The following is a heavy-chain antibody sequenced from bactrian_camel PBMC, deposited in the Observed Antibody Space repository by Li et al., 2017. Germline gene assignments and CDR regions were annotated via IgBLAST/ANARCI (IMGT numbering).Heavy chain of an antibody. CDR2: IYRGTT. J-gene: IGHJ4*01. V-gene: IGHV3S54*01. D-gene: IGHD1*01. CDR1: GITTSTNC. CDR3: AVRRNVCRGLLAWNYANN. Sequence: QVQLVESGGGAVQAEGSLRLSCQAFGITTSTNCMAWFRQAPGKEREAVATIYRGTTYYADNVKGRFTISEDSAKNTIYLQMASLKPEDTAMYQCAVRRNVCRGLLAWNYANNWGQGTQVTVS.